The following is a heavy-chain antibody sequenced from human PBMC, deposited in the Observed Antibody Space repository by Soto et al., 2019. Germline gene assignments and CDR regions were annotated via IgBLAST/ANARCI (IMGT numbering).Heavy chain of an antibody. Sequence: QVQLQESGPGLVKPSQTVSLTCTVSGGSVSSTDHYWSWIRQRPGKALEWIGYIYYSGTTYYNPSLQSRVTMSVDTSNNQFSLKLSSVTAADTAVYYCARDKGYGDFGCWGQGTLVTVSS. CDR1: GGSVSSTDHY. CDR2: IYYSGTT. V-gene: IGHV4-31*03. J-gene: IGHJ4*02. D-gene: IGHD4-17*01. CDR3: ARDKGYGDFGC.